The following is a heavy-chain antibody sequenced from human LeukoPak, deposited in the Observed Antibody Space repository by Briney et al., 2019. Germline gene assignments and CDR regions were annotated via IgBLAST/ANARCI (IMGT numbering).Heavy chain of an antibody. CDR1: GFTFSTYG. CDR3: TKDGRVASAINRPTYYYGMDV. V-gene: IGHV3-33*03. CDR2: ILYDGVNK. Sequence: SGGSLRLSCAASGFTFSTYGMHWVRQAPGKGLEWVAAILYDGVNKHYADSVKGRFTISRDNADNSLYLQMNSLRAEDTAVYYCTKDGRVASAINRPTYYYGMDVWGQGTTVIVSS. J-gene: IGHJ6*02. D-gene: IGHD5-18*01.